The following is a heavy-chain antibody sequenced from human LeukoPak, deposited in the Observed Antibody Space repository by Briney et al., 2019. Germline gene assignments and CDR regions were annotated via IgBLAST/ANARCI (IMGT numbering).Heavy chain of an antibody. CDR3: ARRTGSRLPNWFDP. CDR2: IYYSGTT. V-gene: IGHV4-39*01. Sequence: SETPSLTCTVSGGSISSSGYYWGWIRQPPGKGLEWIGTIYYSGTTYYNPSLKSRVTISVDTSKNHFSLKLNSVTAADTAVYYCARRTGSRLPNWFDPWGQGTLVTVSS. J-gene: IGHJ5*02. D-gene: IGHD3-10*01. CDR1: GGSISSSGYY.